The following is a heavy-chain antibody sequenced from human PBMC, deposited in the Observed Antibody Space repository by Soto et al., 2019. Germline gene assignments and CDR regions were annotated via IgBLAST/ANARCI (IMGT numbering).Heavy chain of an antibody. D-gene: IGHD2-15*01. J-gene: IGHJ4*02. CDR1: GGSISSYY. CDR3: ARGFRWLDY. V-gene: IGHV4-59*01. CDR2: IYYSGST. Sequence: SETLSLTCSVSGGSISSYYWNWIRQPPGKGLEWIGYIYYSGSTNYNPSLKSRVTISVDTSKNQISLKMRSVTAADTGVYYCARGFRWLDYWGQGTLVTVSS.